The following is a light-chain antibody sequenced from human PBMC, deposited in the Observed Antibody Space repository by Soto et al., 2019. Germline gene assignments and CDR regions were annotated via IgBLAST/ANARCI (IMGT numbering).Light chain of an antibody. CDR1: QSISSW. Sequence: DIQMTQSPSTLSASVGDRVTITCRASQSISSWLAWYQQKPGKAPQLLIYDASSLESGVPSRFSGSGSGTEFTLTISSLQPDDFATYYCQQYNSYVYTFGQGTKLEIK. J-gene: IGKJ2*01. CDR2: DAS. CDR3: QQYNSYVYT. V-gene: IGKV1-5*01.